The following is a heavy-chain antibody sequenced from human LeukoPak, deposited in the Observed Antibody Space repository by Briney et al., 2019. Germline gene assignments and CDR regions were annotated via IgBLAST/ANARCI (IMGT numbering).Heavy chain of an antibody. J-gene: IGHJ4*02. CDR2: IYYSGST. D-gene: IGHD1-26*01. V-gene: IGHV4-39*01. Sequence: PSETLSLTCTVSGGSISGSSYYWGWIRQPPGKGLEWIGSIYYSGSTNYNPSLKSRVTISVDTSKNQFSLKLSSVTAADTAVYYCARQPISGSYWGYFDYWGQGTLVTVSS. CDR3: ARQPISGSYWGYFDY. CDR1: GGSISGSSYY.